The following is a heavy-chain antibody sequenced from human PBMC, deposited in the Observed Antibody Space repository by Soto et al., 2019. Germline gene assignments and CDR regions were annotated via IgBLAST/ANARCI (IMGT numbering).Heavy chain of an antibody. D-gene: IGHD1-26*01. CDR2: INPNSGGT. V-gene: IGHV1-2*02. CDR3: AGSGWRGNHNLEY. Sequence: QVQLVQSGAEVKKPGASVKVSCKGSGYTFTGYHLHWVRQAPGQGLEWMGWINPNSGGTNYAQMFQSRVTMTRDTSISTAYMELSRLTSDDTAVYFCAGSGWRGNHNLEYWGQGTPVTGSS. J-gene: IGHJ4*02. CDR1: GYTFTGYH.